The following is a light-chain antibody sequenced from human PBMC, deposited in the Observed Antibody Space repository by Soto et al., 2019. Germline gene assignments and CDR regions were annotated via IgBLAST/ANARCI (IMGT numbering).Light chain of an antibody. CDR2: FDS. V-gene: IGLV1-47*01. CDR1: TSNIGTNF. J-gene: IGLJ2*01. Sequence: QTVVTQPPSASGTPGQRVTISCSGATSNIGTNFVYWYQQFPGTAPKLLLYFDSQRPSGVPDRFSGSRSGTSASLAISGLRPEDEADYHCAAWDDSLNGPIFGGGTKLTVL. CDR3: AAWDDSLNGPI.